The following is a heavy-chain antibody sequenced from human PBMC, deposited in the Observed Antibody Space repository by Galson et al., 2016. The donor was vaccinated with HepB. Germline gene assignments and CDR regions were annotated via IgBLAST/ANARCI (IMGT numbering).Heavy chain of an antibody. D-gene: IGHD2-21*02. V-gene: IGHV3-9*01. CDR2: ITWNSGTK. CDR3: VKDRTYCGAYCFTPDFDL. J-gene: IGHJ2*01. CDR1: GFTFNNYA. Sequence: SLRLSCAASGFTFNNYALNWVRQAPGKGLEWVSGITWNSGTKGYADSVRGRFTISRDNAKNSVYLQMNSLKTEDTAFYYLVKDRTYCGAYCFTPDFDLWGRGTQVTVSP.